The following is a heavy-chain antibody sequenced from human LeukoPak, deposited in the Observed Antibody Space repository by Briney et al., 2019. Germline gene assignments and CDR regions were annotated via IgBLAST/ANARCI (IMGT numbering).Heavy chain of an antibody. D-gene: IGHD3-22*01. CDR2: INAGNGNT. CDR1: GYTFTSYA. J-gene: IGHJ4*02. CDR3: ARGSRNHDDYSGYYYY. Sequence: ASVKVSCKASGYTFTSYAMNWVRQAPGQRLEWMGWINAGNGNTKYSQEFQGRVTITRDTSASTAYMELSSLRTEDMAVYYCARGSRNHDDYSGYYYYWGQGTLVTVSS. V-gene: IGHV1-3*03.